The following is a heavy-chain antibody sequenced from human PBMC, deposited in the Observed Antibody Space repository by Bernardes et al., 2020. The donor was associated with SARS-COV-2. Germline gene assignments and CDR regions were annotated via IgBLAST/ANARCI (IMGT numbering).Heavy chain of an antibody. D-gene: IGHD3-10*01. CDR3: ARDPYGSEAHFDY. V-gene: IGHV3-74*01. CDR2: SST. Sequence: SSTSYAASVKGRFTISRDNAKNTLYLQMNSLRAEDTAGYYCARDPYGSEAHFDYWGQGT. J-gene: IGHJ4*02.